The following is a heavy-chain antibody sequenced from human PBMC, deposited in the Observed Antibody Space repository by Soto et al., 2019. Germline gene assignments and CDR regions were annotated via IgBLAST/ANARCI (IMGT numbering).Heavy chain of an antibody. CDR3: ARGGTKSGYSSGWYLGY. J-gene: IGHJ4*02. V-gene: IGHV4-59*01. CDR1: GGSISSYY. D-gene: IGHD6-19*01. CDR2: IYYSGST. Sequence: QVQLQESGPGLVKPSETLSLTCTVSGGSISSYYWSWIRQPPGKGLDWIGYIYYSGSTNYNPSLKSRVTISVDTSKHQFSLKLSAVTAADTAVYYCARGGTKSGYSSGWYLGYWGQGTLVTVSS.